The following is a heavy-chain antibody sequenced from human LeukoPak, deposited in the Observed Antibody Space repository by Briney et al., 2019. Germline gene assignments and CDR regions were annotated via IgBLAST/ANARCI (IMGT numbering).Heavy chain of an antibody. D-gene: IGHD6-19*01. CDR3: ARGGYSSGWYRD. V-gene: IGHV3-53*01. Sequence: GGSLRLSCAASGFTVSTNYMNWVRQAPGKGLEWVSVVCSGGSTYYADSVKGRFTISRDNCKNTLYLQMSSLRAEDTAVYYCARGGYSSGWYRDWGQGTLVTVSS. CDR2: VCSGGST. J-gene: IGHJ4*02. CDR1: GFTVSTNY.